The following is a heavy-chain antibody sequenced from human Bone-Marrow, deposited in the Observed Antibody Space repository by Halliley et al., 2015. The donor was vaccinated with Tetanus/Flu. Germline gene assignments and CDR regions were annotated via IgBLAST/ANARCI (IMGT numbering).Heavy chain of an antibody. Sequence: GLVKPSETLSLTCTVSGGSISGYFWSWIRQPPGKGLEWIGYIYYSGSTAYNPSLRSRVTISVDTSKNQFSLRLTSLTAADTALYYCARDFNYDDSGYYVFDYWGQGSLVTVSS. D-gene: IGHD3-22*01. V-gene: IGHV4-59*12. CDR3: ARDFNYDDSGYYVFDY. J-gene: IGHJ4*02. CDR1: GGSISGYF. CDR2: IYYSGST.